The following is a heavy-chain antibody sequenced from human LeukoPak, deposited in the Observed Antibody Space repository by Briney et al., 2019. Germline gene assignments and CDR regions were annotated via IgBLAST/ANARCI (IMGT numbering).Heavy chain of an antibody. CDR2: INHSGST. Sequence: GSLRLSCAASGFTFSSYGMHWIRQPPGKGLEWIGEINHSGSTNYNPSLKSRVTISVDTSKKQFSLKLSSVTAADTAVYYCARRPSYYYGSGTYEYWGEGTLVTVSS. D-gene: IGHD3-10*01. V-gene: IGHV4-34*01. J-gene: IGHJ4*02. CDR3: ARRPSYYYGSGTYEY. CDR1: GFTFSSYG.